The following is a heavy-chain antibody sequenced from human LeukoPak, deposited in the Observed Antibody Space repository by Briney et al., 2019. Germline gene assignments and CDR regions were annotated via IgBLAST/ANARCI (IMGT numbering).Heavy chain of an antibody. Sequence: ASVKVSCKASGYTFTGYYMHWVRQAPGQGLEWMGRINPNSGGTNYAQKFQGRVTMTRDTSISTAYLELSRLRSDDTAVYYCARITRIAVAGKNYFDYWGQGTLVTVSS. V-gene: IGHV1-2*06. J-gene: IGHJ4*02. CDR2: INPNSGGT. CDR3: ARITRIAVAGKNYFDY. CDR1: GYTFTGYY. D-gene: IGHD6-19*01.